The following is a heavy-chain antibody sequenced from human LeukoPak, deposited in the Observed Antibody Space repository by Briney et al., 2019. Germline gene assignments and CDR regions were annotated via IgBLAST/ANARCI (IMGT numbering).Heavy chain of an antibody. Sequence: GGSLRLSCAASGFTVSSNYMSWVRQAPGKGLEWVSVIYSGGSTYYADSVKGRFTISRDNSKNTLYLQMNSLRAEDTAVYYCVRAPYCSGRICSYYFDSWGQGTLVTVSS. CDR3: VRAPYCSGRICSYYFDS. CDR1: GFTVSSNY. J-gene: IGHJ4*02. V-gene: IGHV3-66*01. CDR2: IYSGGST. D-gene: IGHD2-15*01.